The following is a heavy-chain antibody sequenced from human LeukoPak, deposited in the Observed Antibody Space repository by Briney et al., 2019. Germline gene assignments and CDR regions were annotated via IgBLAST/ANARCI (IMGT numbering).Heavy chain of an antibody. D-gene: IGHD3-22*01. Sequence: ASVKVSCKASGGTFSSYAISWVRQAPGQGLEWMGRIIPILGIANYAQKFQGRVTITADKSTSTAYMELSGLRSEDTAVYYCATIPGDSSGYYGWVDYWGQGTLVTVSS. CDR3: ATIPGDSSGYYGWVDY. V-gene: IGHV1-69*04. CDR2: IIPILGIA. CDR1: GGTFSSYA. J-gene: IGHJ4*02.